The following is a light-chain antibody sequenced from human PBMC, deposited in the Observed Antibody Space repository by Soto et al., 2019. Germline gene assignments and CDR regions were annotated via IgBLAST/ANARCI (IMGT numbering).Light chain of an antibody. J-gene: IGKJ1*01. CDR3: QQYGNLPRT. V-gene: IGKV3-20*01. Sequence: EIVLTQSPGTLSLSPGERATLSCRASQSVSSTYLAWYQQKPGQAPRLLIYGASSRATGTPDRFSGSGSGTDFTLTISRLEPEDFAVYYCQQYGNLPRTFGQGTKVEI. CDR2: GAS. CDR1: QSVSSTY.